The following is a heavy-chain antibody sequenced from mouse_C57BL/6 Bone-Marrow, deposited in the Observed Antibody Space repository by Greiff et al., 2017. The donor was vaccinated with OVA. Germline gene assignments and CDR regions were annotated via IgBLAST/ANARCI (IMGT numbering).Heavy chain of an antibody. CDR3: VCAPLLAY. D-gene: IGHD1-1*01. Sequence: QVHVKQSGAELVKPGASVKLSCKASGYTFTSYWMHWVKQRPGQGLEWIGMIHPNSGSTNYNEKFKSKATLTVDKSSSTAYMQLSSLTSEDSAVYYCVCAPLLAYWGQGTTLTVSS. V-gene: IGHV1-64*01. CDR2: IHPNSGST. J-gene: IGHJ2*01. CDR1: GYTFTSYW.